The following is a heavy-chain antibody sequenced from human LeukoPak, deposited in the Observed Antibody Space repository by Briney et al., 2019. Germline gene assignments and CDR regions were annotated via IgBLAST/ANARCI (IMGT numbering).Heavy chain of an antibody. CDR2: IYTSGST. CDR3: ARVTAYSSDWSPFDY. CDR1: GGSISSYY. Sequence: SETLSLTCTVSGGSISSYYWSWIRQPAGKGLEWIGRIYTSGSTNYNPSLKSRVTMSVDTSKNQFSLKLSSVTAADTAVYYCARVTAYSSDWSPFDYWGQGTLVTVSS. D-gene: IGHD6-19*01. V-gene: IGHV4-4*07. J-gene: IGHJ4*02.